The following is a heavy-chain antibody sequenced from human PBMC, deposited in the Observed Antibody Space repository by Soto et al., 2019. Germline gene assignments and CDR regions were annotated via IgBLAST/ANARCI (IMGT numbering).Heavy chain of an antibody. J-gene: IGHJ6*03. D-gene: IGHD4-17*01. CDR1: EFSFSAYG. V-gene: IGHV3-30*03. CDR2: ISYDGNDK. Sequence: QVQLVESGGGVVRPGRSLRLSCVASEFSFSAYGMHWVRLAPGKGLQWVAVISYDGNDKYYADSVKGRFTISRDDSKNPLYLQMNSLRREDTAIYDCARRKTVPTGHYYSYIDVWGKGTTVTVSS. CDR3: ARRKTVPTGHYYSYIDV.